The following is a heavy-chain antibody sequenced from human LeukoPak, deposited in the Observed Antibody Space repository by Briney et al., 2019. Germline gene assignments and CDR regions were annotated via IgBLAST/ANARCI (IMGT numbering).Heavy chain of an antibody. Sequence: LGASVKVSCKASGYTFSTYDINWVRQATGQGLEWMGWMNPNSGNTGYAQKFQGRVSITRNNSISTAYMELSSLRSEDTAVYYCATHRNFDYWGQGTLVTVSS. J-gene: IGHJ4*02. V-gene: IGHV1-8*03. CDR3: ATHRNFDY. CDR1: GYTFSTYD. CDR2: MNPNSGNT.